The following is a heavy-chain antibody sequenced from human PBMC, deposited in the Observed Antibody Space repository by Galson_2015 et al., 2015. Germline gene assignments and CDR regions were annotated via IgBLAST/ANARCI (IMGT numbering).Heavy chain of an antibody. Sequence: QSGAEVKKPGESLRISCTGSGYSFTSYWISWVRQMPGKGLEWMGRIDPSDSYTNYSPSFQGHVTISADKSISTAYLQWSSLKASDAAMYYCARYARAGSYGNNWLVPSGPGTLVTVSS. V-gene: IGHV5-10-1*01. J-gene: IGHJ5*02. CDR1: GYSFTSYW. D-gene: IGHD3-10*01. CDR2: IDPSDSYT. CDR3: ARYARAGSYGNNWLVP.